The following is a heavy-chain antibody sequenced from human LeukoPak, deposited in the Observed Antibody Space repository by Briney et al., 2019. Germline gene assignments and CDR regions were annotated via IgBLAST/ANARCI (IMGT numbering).Heavy chain of an antibody. CDR3: ARSYDSSGYYLLYDY. CDR2: ILYDGTNQ. J-gene: IGHJ4*02. Sequence: GRSLRLSCAASGFTFSTYAMHWVRQAPGKGLEWVAVILYDGTNQYYADSVKGRFTISRDNAKNSLYLQMNSLRAEDTAVYYCARSYDSSGYYLLYDYWGQGTLVTVSS. CDR1: GFTFSTYA. D-gene: IGHD3-22*01. V-gene: IGHV3-30-3*01.